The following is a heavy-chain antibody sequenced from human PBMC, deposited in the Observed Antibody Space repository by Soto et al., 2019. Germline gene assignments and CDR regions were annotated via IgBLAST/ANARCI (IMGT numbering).Heavy chain of an antibody. CDR3: ATHRSGRFLEWLPEGSLGY. CDR1: GYTPPDLS. D-gene: IGHD3-3*01. CDR2: FDPEDGET. Sequence: KKNGASVKVSCKVSGYTPPDLSMQWVRQAPGKGFEWMGGFDPEDGETIYAQKFQGRVTMTEDTATDTAYMELSSLRSEDTAVYYCATHRSGRFLEWLPEGSLGYWGQGTLVTVSS. V-gene: IGHV1-24*01. J-gene: IGHJ4*02.